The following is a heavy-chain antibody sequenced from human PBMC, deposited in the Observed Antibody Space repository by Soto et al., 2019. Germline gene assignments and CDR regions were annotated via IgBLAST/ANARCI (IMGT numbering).Heavy chain of an antibody. Sequence: QVQLVQSGAEVKKPGASVKVSCKDSGYTFTDYYMHWVRQAPGQGRARMGWINPNSGGTNYAQKFQGRVTMTRDTSISTAYMEVNRLRSDDADVYYRARDQSPSSGWCGMDAWAQGTTVTVSS. J-gene: IGHJ6*02. CDR2: INPNSGGT. V-gene: IGHV1-2*02. D-gene: IGHD6-13*01. CDR1: GYTFTDYY. CDR3: ARDQSPSSGWCGMDA.